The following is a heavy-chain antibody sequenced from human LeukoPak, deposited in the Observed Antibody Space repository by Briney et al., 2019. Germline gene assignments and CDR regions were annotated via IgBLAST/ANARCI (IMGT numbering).Heavy chain of an antibody. CDR1: GFTFTTYT. D-gene: IGHD2-15*01. CDR2: IDISGGST. J-gene: IGHJ4*02. Sequence: GGSLRPSCAASGFTFTTYTMTWVRQAPEKGLEWVSTIDISGGSTNYADSVKDRFTISRDNPKNTVYLQMNNLRAEDTAVYYCARDRHCSGGSCSGLWGQGTLVTVSS. CDR3: ARDRHCSGGSCSGL. V-gene: IGHV3-23*01.